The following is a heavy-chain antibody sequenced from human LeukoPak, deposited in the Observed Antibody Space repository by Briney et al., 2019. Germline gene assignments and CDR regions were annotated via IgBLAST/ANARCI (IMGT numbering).Heavy chain of an antibody. J-gene: IGHJ4*02. CDR3: ARELMITFGGVNSFDY. CDR2: ISSSGSTI. CDR1: GFTFSDYY. Sequence: PGGSLRLSCAASGFTFSDYYMSWIRQAPGKGLEWVSYISSSGSTIYYADSAKGRFTISRDNAKNSLYLQMNRLRAEDTPVYYCARELMITFGGVNSFDYWGQGTLVTVSS. D-gene: IGHD3-16*01. V-gene: IGHV3-11*01.